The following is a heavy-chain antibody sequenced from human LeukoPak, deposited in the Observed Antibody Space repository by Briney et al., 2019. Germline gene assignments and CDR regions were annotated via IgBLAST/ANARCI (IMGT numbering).Heavy chain of an antibody. V-gene: IGHV3-7*05. CDR2: IKQDGSEK. CDR1: GFTFSSYW. CDR3: ARDAKYDYVWGSYPDY. D-gene: IGHD3-16*02. Sequence: GGSLRLSCAASGFTFSSYWMSWVRQAPGKGLEWVANIKQDGSEKYYVDSVKGRFTISRDNAKNSLYLQMNSLRAEDTAVYYCARDAKYDYVWGSYPDYWGQGTLVTVSS. J-gene: IGHJ4*02.